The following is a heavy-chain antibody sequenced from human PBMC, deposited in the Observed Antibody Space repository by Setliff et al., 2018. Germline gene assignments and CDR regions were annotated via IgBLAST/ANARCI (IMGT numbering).Heavy chain of an antibody. V-gene: IGHV1-69*05. CDR2: IIPIFGTA. D-gene: IGHD3-9*01. CDR1: GGTFSSYA. Sequence: ASVKVSCKASGGTFSSYAISWVRQAPGQGLEWMGGIIPIFGTANYAQKFQGRVTITRDTSANTAYMELSSLRAEDTAVYYCARDGGSVYDILTGYYNSIHWFDPWGQGTLVTVSS. J-gene: IGHJ5*02. CDR3: ARDGGSVYDILTGYYNSIHWFDP.